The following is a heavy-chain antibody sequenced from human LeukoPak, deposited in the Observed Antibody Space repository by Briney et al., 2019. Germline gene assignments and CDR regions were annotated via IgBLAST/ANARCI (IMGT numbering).Heavy chain of an antibody. CDR3: ARTYGLGFGWFDY. D-gene: IGHD3-10*01. CDR1: GFTFSSYW. J-gene: IGHJ4*02. CDR2: INSDGSTT. Sequence: GGSLRLFCAASGFTFSSYWMHWVRQAPGKGLVWVSRINSDGSTTSYADSVKGRFTISRDNAKNTLYLQMNSLRAEDSAVYYCARTYGLGFGWFDYWGQGTLVTVSS. V-gene: IGHV3-74*01.